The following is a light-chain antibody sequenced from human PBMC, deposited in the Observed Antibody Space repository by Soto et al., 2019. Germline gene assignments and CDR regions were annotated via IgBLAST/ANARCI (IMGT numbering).Light chain of an antibody. CDR1: QVFSSW. J-gene: IGKJ5*01. CDR2: AAT. CDR3: QQANSFPVP. Sequence: DIQMTQSTSSVSASVGDRVTITCRASQVFSSWVAWYQLKPGKAPKLLIYAATTLQSGVPARFSGSGSGTDFTLTISSLQPEDFGTYYCQQANSFPVPFGQGTRMEIK. V-gene: IGKV1-12*01.